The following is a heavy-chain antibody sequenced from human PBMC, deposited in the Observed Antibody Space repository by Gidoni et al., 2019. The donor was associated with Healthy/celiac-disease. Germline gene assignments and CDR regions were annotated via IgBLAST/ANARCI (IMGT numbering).Heavy chain of an antibody. CDR1: GYSFTSYW. Sequence: EVQLVQSGAEVNKPGASLKISCKGSGYSFTSYWIGWVRQMPGKGLEWMGISYPGDSDTRYSPSFQGQVTISADKSISTAYLQWSSLKASDTAMYYCARHDPATAKREYYFDYWGQGTLVTVSS. J-gene: IGHJ4*02. CDR3: ARHDPATAKREYYFDY. D-gene: IGHD2-15*01. CDR2: SYPGDSDT. V-gene: IGHV5-51*01.